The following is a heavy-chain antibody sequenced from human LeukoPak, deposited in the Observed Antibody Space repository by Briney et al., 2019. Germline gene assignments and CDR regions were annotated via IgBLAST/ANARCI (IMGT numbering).Heavy chain of an antibody. Sequence: GESLKISCKGSGYSFTSYWIGWVRQMPGKGLEWMGIIYPGDSDTRYSPSFQGQVTISADKSISTAYLQWSSLKASDTAMYYCARQGYCGGDCYSTGIQTGAFDIWGQGTMVTVSS. CDR1: GYSFTSYW. CDR2: IYPGDSDT. CDR3: ARQGYCGGDCYSTGIQTGAFDI. J-gene: IGHJ3*02. D-gene: IGHD2-21*02. V-gene: IGHV5-51*01.